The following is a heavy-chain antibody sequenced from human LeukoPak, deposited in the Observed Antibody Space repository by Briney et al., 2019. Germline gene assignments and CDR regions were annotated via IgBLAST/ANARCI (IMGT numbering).Heavy chain of an antibody. CDR2: TWFDGSNK. V-gene: IGHV3-33*01. D-gene: IGHD4-17*01. Sequence: GGSLRLSCAASGFTFSNYGMHWVRQAPGKGLEWVAVTWFDGSNKYYADSVKGRFTISRDNSKNTLYLQMNSLRAEDTAVYYCARGRTTTVSYFDYWGQGTLVTVSS. J-gene: IGHJ4*02. CDR3: ARGRTTTVSYFDY. CDR1: GFTFSNYG.